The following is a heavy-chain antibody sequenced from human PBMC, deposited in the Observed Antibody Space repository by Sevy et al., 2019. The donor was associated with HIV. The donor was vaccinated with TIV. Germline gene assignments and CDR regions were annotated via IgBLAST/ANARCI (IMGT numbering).Heavy chain of an antibody. Sequence: ASVKVSCKASGYTFTSYGISWVRQAPGQGLEWMGWISAYNGNTNYAQKLQGRVTMTTDTSTGTAYMELMSLRSDDTAVYYCARDMARINYYDSSGYYVFDYWGQGTLVTVSS. CDR3: ARDMARINYYDSSGYYVFDY. CDR2: ISAYNGNT. V-gene: IGHV1-18*04. CDR1: GYTFTSYG. J-gene: IGHJ4*02. D-gene: IGHD3-22*01.